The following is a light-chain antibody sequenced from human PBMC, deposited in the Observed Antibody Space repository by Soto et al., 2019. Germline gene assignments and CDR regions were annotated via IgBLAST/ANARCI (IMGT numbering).Light chain of an antibody. V-gene: IGKV3-20*01. CDR1: QSVSSSY. Sequence: EIVLTQSPRTLSLSPGERATLSCRASQSVSSSYLAWYQQKPGQAPRLLIYGASSRATGIPDRFSGSGSGTDFTLTISRLEPGDFAVYYCQQYGSSLWTFGQGTKVEIK. CDR2: GAS. J-gene: IGKJ1*01. CDR3: QQYGSSLWT.